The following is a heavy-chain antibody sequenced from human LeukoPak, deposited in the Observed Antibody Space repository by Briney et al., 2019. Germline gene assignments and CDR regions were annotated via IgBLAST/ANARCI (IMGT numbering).Heavy chain of an antibody. CDR3: AGGTSTFGVVIILDY. Sequence: GSSVKVSCKASGGTFSNYAISWVRQAPGHGLEWMGGIIPIFGTANYAQKFLGRVTITTDEFTSTAYMELSSLRSEDTAVYYCAGGTSTFGVVIILDYWGQGTRVTVSS. D-gene: IGHD3-3*01. V-gene: IGHV1-69*05. CDR2: IIPIFGTA. J-gene: IGHJ4*02. CDR1: GGTFSNYA.